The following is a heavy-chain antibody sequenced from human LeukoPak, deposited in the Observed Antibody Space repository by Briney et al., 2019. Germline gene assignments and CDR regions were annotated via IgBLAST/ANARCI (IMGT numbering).Heavy chain of an antibody. Sequence: SETLSLTCSVSGVSISSISYYWGWLRQPPGKGLGWIGNIYYSGNTYYNPCLESRVTISVDTSKNQFSLKLSSVTAADTGVYFCAGHPVVAGTFFDYWGQGNLVTVSS. CDR2: IYYSGNT. CDR1: GVSISSISYY. CDR3: AGHPVVAGTFFDY. J-gene: IGHJ4*02. D-gene: IGHD6-19*01. V-gene: IGHV4-39*01.